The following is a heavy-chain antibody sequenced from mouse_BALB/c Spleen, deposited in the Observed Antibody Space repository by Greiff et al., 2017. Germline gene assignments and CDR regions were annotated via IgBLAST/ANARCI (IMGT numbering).Heavy chain of an antibody. Sequence: VKLQQSGADLVKPGASVKLSCKASGYTFTSYWINWIKQRPGQGLEWIGRIAPGSGSTYYNEKFKSKATLTVDKSSSTAYMQLSSLTSEDSAVYYCARSTIYYYGSSHYYAMDYWGQGTSVTVSS. D-gene: IGHD1-1*01. CDR1: GYTFTSYW. CDR3: ARSTIYYYGSSHYYAMDY. V-gene: IGHV1-55*01. J-gene: IGHJ4*01. CDR2: IAPGSGST.